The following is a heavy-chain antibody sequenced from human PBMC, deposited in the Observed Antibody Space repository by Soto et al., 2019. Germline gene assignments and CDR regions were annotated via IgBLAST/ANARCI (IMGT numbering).Heavy chain of an antibody. D-gene: IGHD2-21*02. CDR1: CGSFSGDY. CDR3: ARGRIVVVTAIDAFDI. V-gene: IGHV4-34*01. Sequence: PSETLSLTCAVYCGSFSGDYWSWIRQPPGKGLEWIGEINHSGSTNYNPSLKSRVTISVDTSKNQFSLKLSSVTAADTAVYYCARGRIVVVTAIDAFDIWGQGTMVTVSS. CDR2: INHSGST. J-gene: IGHJ3*02.